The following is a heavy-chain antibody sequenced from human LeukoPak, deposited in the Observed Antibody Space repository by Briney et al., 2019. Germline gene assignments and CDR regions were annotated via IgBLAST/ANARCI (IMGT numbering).Heavy chain of an antibody. Sequence: PSQTLSLTCTVSGGSTSSGSYSWNWIRQPAGKGLEWIGRIYTSGSTNYNPSLKSRLTISVDTSKNQFSLKLGSVTAADTAVYYCARPRYYYDSSGYYFNWFDPWGQGTLVTVSS. J-gene: IGHJ5*02. CDR2: IYTSGST. CDR3: ARPRYYYDSSGYYFNWFDP. V-gene: IGHV4-61*02. D-gene: IGHD3-22*01. CDR1: GGSTSSGSYS.